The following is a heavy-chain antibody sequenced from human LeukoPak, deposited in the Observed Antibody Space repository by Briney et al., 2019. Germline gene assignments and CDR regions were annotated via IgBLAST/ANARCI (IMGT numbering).Heavy chain of an antibody. V-gene: IGHV3-21*01. Sequence: GGSLRLSCAASGFTFSSYSMNWVRQAPGKGLEWVSSISSSSSYIYYADSVKGRFTISRDNAKNSLYLQMNSLRAEDTAVYYCARVDPYLQWLGNDYWGQGTLVTVSS. J-gene: IGHJ4*02. CDR3: ARVDPYLQWLGNDY. D-gene: IGHD6-19*01. CDR2: ISSSSSYI. CDR1: GFTFSSYS.